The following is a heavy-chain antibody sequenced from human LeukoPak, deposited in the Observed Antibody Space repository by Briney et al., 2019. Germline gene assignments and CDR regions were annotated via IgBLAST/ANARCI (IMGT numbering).Heavy chain of an antibody. J-gene: IGHJ5*02. D-gene: IGHD3-22*01. CDR1: GGSISSGGYY. CDR3: ARVYYYDSSGYYYYWFDP. Sequence: SETLSLTCTVSGGSISSGGYYWSWIRQHPGKGLEWIGYIYYSGSTYYNPSLKSRVTISVDTSKNQFSLKLSSVTAADTAVYYCARVYYYDSSGYYYYWFDPWGQGTLVTVSS. CDR2: IYYSGST. V-gene: IGHV4-31*03.